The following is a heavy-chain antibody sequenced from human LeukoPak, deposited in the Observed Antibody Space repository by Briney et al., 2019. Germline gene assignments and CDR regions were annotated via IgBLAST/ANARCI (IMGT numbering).Heavy chain of an antibody. CDR3: ARDKSSSTNLLDY. D-gene: IGHD2-2*01. CDR1: GFTFSSYG. Sequence: GGSLRLSCAASGFTFSSYGMHWVRQAPGKGLEWVAVIWYDGSNKYYADSVKGRFTISRDNSKNTLYLQMNSLRAEDTAVYYCARDKSSSTNLLDYWGQGTLVTVS. CDR2: IWYDGSNK. J-gene: IGHJ4*02. V-gene: IGHV3-33*01.